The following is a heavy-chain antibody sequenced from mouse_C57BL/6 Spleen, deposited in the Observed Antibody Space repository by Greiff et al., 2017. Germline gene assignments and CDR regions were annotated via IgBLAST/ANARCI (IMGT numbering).Heavy chain of an antibody. Sequence: VQLQQSGPELVKPGASVKISCKASGYSFTDYNMNWVKQSNGRSLEWIGVINPNYGTTSYNQKFKGKATLTVDQSSSTAYMQLNSLTSEDSAVYYCAKGDYSNYDAMAYWGQGTSVTVSA. V-gene: IGHV1-39*01. D-gene: IGHD2-5*01. CDR2: INPNYGTT. CDR1: GYSFTDYN. J-gene: IGHJ4*01. CDR3: AKGDYSNYDAMAY.